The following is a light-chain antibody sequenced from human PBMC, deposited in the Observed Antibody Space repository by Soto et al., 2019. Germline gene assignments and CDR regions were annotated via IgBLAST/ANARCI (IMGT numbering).Light chain of an antibody. Sequence: DIVMTQSPLSLPVTPGEPASISCRSSQSLLHSNGYNYLDWYLQKPGQSPQLLIYLGSNRASGVPDMLSGSGSGTDFTLKISRVEAEDVGVYYCMQALKTPRVSFGQGTQLAIK. CDR2: LGS. V-gene: IGKV2-28*01. J-gene: IGKJ5*01. CDR3: MQALKTPRVS. CDR1: QSLLHSNGYNY.